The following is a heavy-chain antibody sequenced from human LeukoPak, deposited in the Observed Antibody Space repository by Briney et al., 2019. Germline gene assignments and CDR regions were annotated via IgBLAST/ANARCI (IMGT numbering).Heavy chain of an antibody. CDR1: GGSISSDDYC. D-gene: IGHD5-24*01. V-gene: IGHV4-31*03. CDR2: IYYSGST. J-gene: IGHJ3*02. Sequence: SETLSLTCSVSGGSISSDDYCWNWIRQHPGKGPEWIGYIYYSGSTYYNPSLKSRVALSVDTSKNQFSLKLSSLTAADTAVYYCAKSREEIRGLDAFDIWGQGTMVTVSS. CDR3: AKSREEIRGLDAFDI.